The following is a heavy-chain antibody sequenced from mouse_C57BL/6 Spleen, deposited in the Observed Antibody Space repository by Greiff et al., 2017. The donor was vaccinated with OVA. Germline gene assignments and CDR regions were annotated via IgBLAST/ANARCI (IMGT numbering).Heavy chain of an antibody. CDR2: IWSGGST. V-gene: IGHV2-4*01. D-gene: IGHD1-1*01. CDR3: AKNDYYGSSLDY. CDR1: GFSLTSYG. Sequence: QVQLKESGPGLVQPSQSLSITCTVSGFSLTSYGVHWVRQPPGKGLEWLGVIWSGGSTDYNAAFISRLSISKDNSKSQVFFKMNSLQADDTAIYYCAKNDYYGSSLDYLGQGTTLTVSS. J-gene: IGHJ2*01.